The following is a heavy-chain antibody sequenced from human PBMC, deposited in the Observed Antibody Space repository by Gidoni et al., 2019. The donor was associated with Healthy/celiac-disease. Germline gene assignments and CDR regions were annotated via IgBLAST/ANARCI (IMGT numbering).Heavy chain of an antibody. CDR3: ARALPLVVPAAIPSRWFDP. Sequence: QVQLQPWGAGLLKPSETLYLPCAVAGGSFRGYYWSWIRQPPGTGLEWIWEINQSGSTNYNPALKSRVTISVDTSKNQFSRKLSFVTAADTAVYYCARALPLVVPAAIPSRWFDPWGQGTLVTVSS. V-gene: IGHV4-34*01. D-gene: IGHD2-2*02. CDR2: INQSGST. J-gene: IGHJ5*02. CDR1: GGSFRGYY.